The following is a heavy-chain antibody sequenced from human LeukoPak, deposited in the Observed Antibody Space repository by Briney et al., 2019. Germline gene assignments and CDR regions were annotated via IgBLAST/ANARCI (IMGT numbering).Heavy chain of an antibody. CDR1: GGSISSGDYY. J-gene: IGHJ4*02. CDR2: IYYSGST. CDR3: ARGADSSGLFDY. V-gene: IGHV4-30-4*02. Sequence: SETLSLTCTVSGGSISSGDYYWSWIRQPPGKGLEWIGYIYYSGSTYYNPSLKSRVTISVDTSKNQFSLKLSSVTAADTAVYYCARGADSSGLFDYWGQGTLVTVSS. D-gene: IGHD3-22*01.